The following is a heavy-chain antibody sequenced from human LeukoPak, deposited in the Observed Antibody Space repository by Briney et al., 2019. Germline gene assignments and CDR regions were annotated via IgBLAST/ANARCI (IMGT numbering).Heavy chain of an antibody. Sequence: ASVKVSCKESGYTFTSYYMHWVRQAPGQGLEWMGMINPSGGSTSYAQKFQGRVTMTRDTSTSTVYMELSSLRSEDTAVYYCARDGGLISGSYLFDYWGQGTLVTVSS. CDR1: GYTFTSYY. V-gene: IGHV1-46*01. J-gene: IGHJ4*02. D-gene: IGHD1-26*01. CDR2: INPSGGST. CDR3: ARDGGLISGSYLFDY.